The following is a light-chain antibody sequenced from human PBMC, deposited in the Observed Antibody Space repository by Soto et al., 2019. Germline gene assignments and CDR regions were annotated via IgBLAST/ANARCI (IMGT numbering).Light chain of an antibody. CDR3: QKYDRAPFT. J-gene: IGKJ3*01. Sequence: GDRVPITCLASQDIRNYLAWYQQKPGKVPKLLIYAASTLQSGVPSRFSGSGSGTDFTLTINSLQPEDIATYYCQKYDRAPFTFGPGTKVDIK. CDR2: AAS. CDR1: QDIRNY. V-gene: IGKV1-27*01.